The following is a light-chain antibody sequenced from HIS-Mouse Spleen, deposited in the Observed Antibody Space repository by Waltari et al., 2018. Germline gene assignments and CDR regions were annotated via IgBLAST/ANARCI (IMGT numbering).Light chain of an antibody. V-gene: IGLV2-23*01. J-gene: IGLJ3*02. CDR3: CSYAGSSTYWV. Sequence: QSALTQPASVSGSPGQSITISCPGTSRDAGSYNPVSWYQQHPGKAPKLMIYEGSKRPSGVSNRFSGSKSGNTASLTISGLQAEDEADYYCCSYAGSSTYWVFGGGTKLTVL. CDR2: EGS. CDR1: SRDAGSYNP.